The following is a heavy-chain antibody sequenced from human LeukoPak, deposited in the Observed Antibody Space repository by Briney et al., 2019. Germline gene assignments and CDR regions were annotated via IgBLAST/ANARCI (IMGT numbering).Heavy chain of an antibody. D-gene: IGHD2-2*01. Sequence: GGSLRLSCAASGFTLSDYYMSWIRQAPGKGLEWVSYISSSGSTIYYADSVKGRFTISRDNAKNSLYLQMNSLRAEDTAVYYCAREGPGYCSSTSCYAGYYYGMDVWGQGTTVTVSS. CDR2: ISSSGSTI. CDR3: AREGPGYCSSTSCYAGYYYGMDV. J-gene: IGHJ6*02. CDR1: GFTLSDYY. V-gene: IGHV3-11*01.